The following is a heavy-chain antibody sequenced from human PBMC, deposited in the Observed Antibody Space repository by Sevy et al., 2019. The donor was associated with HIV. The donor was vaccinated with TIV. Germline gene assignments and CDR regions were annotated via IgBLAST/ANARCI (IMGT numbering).Heavy chain of an antibody. J-gene: IGHJ3*02. CDR3: ARYDILAGHSDVFDI. Sequence: SETLSLTCTVSGGSISSHCWSWVRQPPGKRLEWIGHIHYRGRANYNPSLKNRVTISVDTSKNQYSLRLSSVTAADTAVYYCARYDILAGHSDVFDIWGQGTMVTVSS. CDR2: IHYRGRA. V-gene: IGHV4-59*11. CDR1: GGSISSHC. D-gene: IGHD3-9*01.